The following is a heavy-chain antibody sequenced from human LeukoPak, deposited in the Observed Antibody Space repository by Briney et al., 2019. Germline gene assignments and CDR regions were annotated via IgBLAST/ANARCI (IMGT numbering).Heavy chain of an antibody. CDR3: ARGSSGAPGLFDY. D-gene: IGHD6-13*01. CDR2: IYYSGST. Sequence: SETLSLTCTVSGGSISSYYWSWIRQPPGKGLEWIGYIYYSGSTNYNPSLKSRVTISVDTSKNQFSLKLSSVTAADTAVFFCARGSSGAPGLFDYWGQGTLVAVSS. V-gene: IGHV4-59*12. J-gene: IGHJ4*02. CDR1: GGSISSYY.